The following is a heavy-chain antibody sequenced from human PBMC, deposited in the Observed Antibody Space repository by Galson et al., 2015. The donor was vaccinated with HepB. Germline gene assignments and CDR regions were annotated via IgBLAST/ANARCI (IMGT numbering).Heavy chain of an antibody. CDR1: GFTFRNYA. CDR2: ASYDGTYK. Sequence: SLRLSCAASGFTFRNYAMNWVRQAPGKGLEWVAVASYDGTYKYYADSVKGRFTISRDNSKKTLYLQMSSLRAEDTAVYYCARENGDYWGDYFYGMDVWGQGTTVTVSS. CDR3: ARENGDYWGDYFYGMDV. D-gene: IGHD3/OR15-3a*01. V-gene: IGHV3-30*04. J-gene: IGHJ6*02.